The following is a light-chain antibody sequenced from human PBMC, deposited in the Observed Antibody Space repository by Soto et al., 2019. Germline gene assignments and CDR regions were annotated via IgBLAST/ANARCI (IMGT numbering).Light chain of an antibody. J-gene: IGKJ2*01. V-gene: IGKV1-5*03. CDR1: QSISIW. Sequence: DIQMTQSPSTLSASVGDRVTITCRASQSISIWLAWYQQKPGKAPNLLIYKASNLQSGVPSRFSGSGSGTEFTLTISSLQPDDFATYYCQQYNTYPYTFGQGTKLDIK. CDR3: QQYNTYPYT. CDR2: KAS.